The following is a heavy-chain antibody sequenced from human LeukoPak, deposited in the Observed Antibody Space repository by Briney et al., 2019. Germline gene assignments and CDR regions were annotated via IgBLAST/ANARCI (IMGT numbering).Heavy chain of an antibody. CDR2: ISSSGSTI. CDR1: GFTFSSYE. D-gene: IGHD3-3*01. CDR3: ARGGEITIFGVVIIQGFDY. J-gene: IGHJ4*02. Sequence: GGSLRLSCAASGFTFSSYEMNWVRQAPGKGLEWVSYISSSGSTIYYADSVKGRFTISRDNAKNSLYLQMNSLRAEDTAVYYCARGGEITIFGVVIIQGFDYWGQGTLVTVSS. V-gene: IGHV3-48*03.